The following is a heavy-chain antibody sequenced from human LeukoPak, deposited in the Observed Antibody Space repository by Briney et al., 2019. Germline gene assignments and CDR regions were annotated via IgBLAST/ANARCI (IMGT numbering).Heavy chain of an antibody. Sequence: ASVKVSCKASGYTFTRYGISWVRQAPGQGREWVGGISDYNGNTNYAQKLQGRVTMTTDTSTSTPYMELRSLRSDDTAVYDCAREPDPVVVPAAPPFDYWGQGTLVTVSS. CDR1: GYTFTRYG. CDR2: ISDYNGNT. J-gene: IGHJ4*02. D-gene: IGHD2-2*01. V-gene: IGHV1-18*04. CDR3: AREPDPVVVPAAPPFDY.